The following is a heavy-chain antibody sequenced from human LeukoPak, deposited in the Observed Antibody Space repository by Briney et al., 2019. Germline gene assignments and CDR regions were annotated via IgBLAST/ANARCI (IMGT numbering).Heavy chain of an antibody. V-gene: IGHV3-48*01. CDR2: ISSSSSTI. J-gene: IGHJ4*02. D-gene: IGHD2-2*01. CDR1: GFTFSSYS. Sequence: PGGSPRLSCAASGFTFSSYSMNWVRQAPGKGLEWVSYISSSSSTIYYADSVKGRFTISRDNAKNSLYLQMNSLRAEDTAVYYCARDKVVPAATFDYWGQGTLVTVSS. CDR3: ARDKVVPAATFDY.